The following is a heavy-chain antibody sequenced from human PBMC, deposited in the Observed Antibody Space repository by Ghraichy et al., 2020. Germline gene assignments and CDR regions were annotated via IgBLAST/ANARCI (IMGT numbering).Heavy chain of an antibody. Sequence: GGSLRLSCTASGFTFSGYAMSWFRQAPGKGLEWVAFIRGNGYGGTKEYAATVKGKFTISRSDTTSIVYLQMNSLKTEDTAVYYCTRSYSGSFYYYYGMDVWGQGTPVTVSS. J-gene: IGHJ6*02. CDR3: TRSYSGSFYYYYGMDV. CDR2: IRGNGYGGTK. D-gene: IGHD1-26*01. V-gene: IGHV3-49*03. CDR1: GFTFSGYA.